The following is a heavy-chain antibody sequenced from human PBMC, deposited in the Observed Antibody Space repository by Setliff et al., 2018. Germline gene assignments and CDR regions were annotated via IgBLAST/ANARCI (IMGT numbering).Heavy chain of an antibody. CDR2: INPSSGRT. D-gene: IGHD4-17*01. CDR1: GYTFTSHY. CDR3: ARGDRGDYVWYYYGMDV. Sequence: ASVKVSCKASGYTFTSHYMHWVRQAPGLGLEWMGTINPSSGRTSYAQKFQGRVTMTRDTSTSTVYMDMSSLRSEDTAVYYCARGDRGDYVWYYYGMDVWGQGTTVTVSS. V-gene: IGHV1-46*01. J-gene: IGHJ6*02.